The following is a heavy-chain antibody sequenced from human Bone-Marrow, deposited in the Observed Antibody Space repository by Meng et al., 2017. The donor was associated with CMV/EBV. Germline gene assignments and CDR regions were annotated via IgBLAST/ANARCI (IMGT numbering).Heavy chain of an antibody. V-gene: IGHV1-2*02. D-gene: IGHD2-2*01. J-gene: IGHJ6*02. Sequence: ASVKVSCKASGYTFTGYYMHWVRQAPGQGLEWMGWINPNSGGTNYAQKFQGRVTMTRDTSISTAYMELSRLRSDDTAVYYCARDPPRYCSSTSCYSWTGDYYGMDVWGQGTKVTVSS. CDR2: INPNSGGT. CDR1: GYTFTGYY. CDR3: ARDPPRYCSSTSCYSWTGDYYGMDV.